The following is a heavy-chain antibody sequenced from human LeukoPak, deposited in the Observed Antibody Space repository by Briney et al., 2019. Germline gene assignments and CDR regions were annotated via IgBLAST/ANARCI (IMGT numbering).Heavy chain of an antibody. V-gene: IGHV3-7*01. CDR3: ARGFELDY. CDR1: GFTFSFW. J-gene: IGHJ4*02. D-gene: IGHD1-1*01. Sequence: GGSLRLSCAASGFTFSFWMSWVRQAPGKGLEWVANIKQGGSEKYYVGSVKGRFTISRDDARNSLYLQMNSLRAEDTAVYFCARGFELDYWGQGTLVTVSS. CDR2: IKQGGSEK.